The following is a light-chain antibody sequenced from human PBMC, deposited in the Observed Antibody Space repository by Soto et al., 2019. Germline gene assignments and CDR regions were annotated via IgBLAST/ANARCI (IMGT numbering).Light chain of an antibody. CDR3: CSYAGSTLYV. J-gene: IGLJ1*01. V-gene: IGLV2-23*01. CDR2: EGS. CDR1: SSDVGSYNL. Sequence: QSVLTQPASVSGSPGQSITISCTGTSSDVGSYNLVSWYQQHPGKAPKLMIYEGSKRPSGVSNRFSGSKSGNTASLTISGLQGEDEADYYCCSYAGSTLYVFGTGTKLTVL.